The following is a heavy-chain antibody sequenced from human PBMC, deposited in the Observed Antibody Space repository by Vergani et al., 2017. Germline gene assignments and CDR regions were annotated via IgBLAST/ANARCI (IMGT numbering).Heavy chain of an antibody. J-gene: IGHJ5*02. CDR2: ISGSGGST. V-gene: IGHV3-23*01. D-gene: IGHD3-9*01. CDR1: GFTFSSYA. CDR3: AKDPDYDILTGYYSNWFDP. Sequence: EVQLLESGGGLVQPGVSLRLSCAASGFTFSSYAMSWVRQAPGKGLEWVSAISGSGGSTYYADSVKGRFTISRDNSKNTLYLQINSLRAEDTAVYYCAKDPDYDILTGYYSNWFDPWGQGTLVTVSS.